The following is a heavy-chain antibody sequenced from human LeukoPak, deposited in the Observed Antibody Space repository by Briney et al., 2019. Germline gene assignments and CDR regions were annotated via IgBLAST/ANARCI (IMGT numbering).Heavy chain of an antibody. D-gene: IGHD1-7*01. V-gene: IGHV1-69*05. Sequence: EASVKVSCKASGGTFSSYAISWVRQAPGQGLEWMGGIIPIFGTANYAQKFQGRVTITTDESTSTAYMELSSLRSEDTAVYYCARAGFYPLTGTTHIDYWGQGTLVTVSS. CDR3: ARAGFYPLTGTTHIDY. J-gene: IGHJ4*02. CDR2: IIPIFGTA. CDR1: GGTFSSYA.